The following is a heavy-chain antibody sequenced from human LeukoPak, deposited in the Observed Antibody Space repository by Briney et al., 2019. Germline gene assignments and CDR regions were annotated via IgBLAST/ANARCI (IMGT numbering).Heavy chain of an antibody. V-gene: IGHV3-74*01. D-gene: IGHD3-10*01. J-gene: IGHJ5*02. Sequence: GGSLGLSCVASGFTFSSYWMHWVRQAPGEGLVWVSRINSDGSRTDYADSVKGRFTISRDNAKNTLYLQMSSLRADDTAVYYCARVGGCSGITCYGYNWFDTWGRGTLVTVSS. CDR2: INSDGSRT. CDR3: ARVGGCSGITCYGYNWFDT. CDR1: GFTFSSYW.